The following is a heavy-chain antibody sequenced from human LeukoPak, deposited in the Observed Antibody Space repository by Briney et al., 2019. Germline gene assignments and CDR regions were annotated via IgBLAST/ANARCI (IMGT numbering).Heavy chain of an antibody. D-gene: IGHD1-26*01. Sequence: ASVKVSCKASGYTFTGYYMHWVRQAPGQGLEWMGWISAYNGNTNYAQKLQGRVTMTTDTSTSTAYMELRSLRSDDTAVYYCARGLGANYYYGMDVWGQGTTVTVSS. V-gene: IGHV1-18*04. CDR1: GYTFTGYY. CDR2: ISAYNGNT. CDR3: ARGLGANYYYGMDV. J-gene: IGHJ6*02.